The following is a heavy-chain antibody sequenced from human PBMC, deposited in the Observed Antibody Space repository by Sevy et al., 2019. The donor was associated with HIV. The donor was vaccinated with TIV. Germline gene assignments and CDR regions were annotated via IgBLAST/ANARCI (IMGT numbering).Heavy chain of an antibody. CDR1: GFTVSSNY. Sequence: GGSLRLSCAASGFTVSSNYMSWVRQAPGKGLEWVSVIYSDGNTYYAVSVKGRFTISSDNSKNRLYLQMNSLRAEDTAVYYCARGLILEWSWYGMDVWGQGTTVTVSS. CDR2: IYSDGNT. D-gene: IGHD3-3*01. CDR3: ARGLILEWSWYGMDV. J-gene: IGHJ6*02. V-gene: IGHV3-53*01.